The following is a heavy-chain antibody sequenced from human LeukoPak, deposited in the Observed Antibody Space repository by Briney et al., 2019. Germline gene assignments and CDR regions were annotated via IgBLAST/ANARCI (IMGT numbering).Heavy chain of an antibody. CDR1: GDSVSSDSAA. J-gene: IGHJ4*02. V-gene: IGHV6-1*01. Sequence: SQTLSLICAISGDSVSSDSAAWNWIRQSPSRGLEWLGRTYYRSQWFIDYAVSVKTRITIKSDTSRNQFSLELNSVTPEDTGVYYCARGGGYYDTGSFSFVDNWGQGTLVTVSS. D-gene: IGHD3-22*01. CDR2: TYYRSQWFI. CDR3: ARGGGYYDTGSFSFVDN.